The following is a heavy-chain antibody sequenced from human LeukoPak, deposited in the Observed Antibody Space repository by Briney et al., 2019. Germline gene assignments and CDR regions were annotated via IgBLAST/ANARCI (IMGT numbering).Heavy chain of an antibody. CDR2: MYYSGST. V-gene: IGHV4-39*02. CDR1: GGSIRRSSYY. CDR3: ARDGSGSYYRNWFDP. D-gene: IGHD3-10*01. Sequence: SETLSLTCTVSGGSIRRSSYYWGWIRQPPGKGLEWIGSMYYSGSTYYNPSLKSRVTISVDTSKNQFSLKLSSATAADTAVYYCARDGSGSYYRNWFDPWGQGTLVTVSS. J-gene: IGHJ5*02.